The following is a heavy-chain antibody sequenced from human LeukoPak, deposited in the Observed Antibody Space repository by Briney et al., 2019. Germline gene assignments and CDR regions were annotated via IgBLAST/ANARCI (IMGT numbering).Heavy chain of an antibody. V-gene: IGHV1-18*01. CDR3: ARDRDYYDCSGL. Sequence: GASVKVSCKASGYTFTHHGISWVRQAPGQGLEWMGWISASNGNTNYAKRLQGRVTMTTDTSTSTAYMELRSLTSDDTAVYYCARDRDYYDCSGLWGQGTLVTVSS. CDR1: GYTFTHHG. J-gene: IGHJ4*02. CDR2: ISASNGNT. D-gene: IGHD3-22*01.